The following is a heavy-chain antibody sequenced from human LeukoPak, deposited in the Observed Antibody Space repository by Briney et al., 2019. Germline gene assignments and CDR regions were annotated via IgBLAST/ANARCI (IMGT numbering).Heavy chain of an antibody. J-gene: IGHJ3*02. V-gene: IGHV5-51*01. Sequence: GESLKISCETSGYIFANYWIGWVRQMPGKGLEWLGIIYPGDSNTRYSPSFQSQVTILADKSISTAYLQWSSLKASDTAMYYCARQPRYSGYLEGAFDIWGQGTMVTVSS. D-gene: IGHD5-12*01. CDR2: IYPGDSNT. CDR3: ARQPRYSGYLEGAFDI. CDR1: GYIFANYW.